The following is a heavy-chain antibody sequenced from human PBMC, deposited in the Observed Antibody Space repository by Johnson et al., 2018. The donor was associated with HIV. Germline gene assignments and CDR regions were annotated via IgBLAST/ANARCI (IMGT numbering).Heavy chain of an antibody. CDR1: RFTFSDYY. J-gene: IGHJ3*01. CDR2: ISSSGTTI. D-gene: IGHD6-6*01. Sequence: QVQLVESGGGWVKPGGSLRLSCAASRFTFSDYYMTWIRQAPGKGLEWVSYISSSGTTIYYADSVKGRFTISRDNAKNSLYLQMNNLRVEDTAVYYCASEVEYSILGGVWGQGTRVSVS. CDR3: ASEVEYSILGGV. V-gene: IGHV3-11*04.